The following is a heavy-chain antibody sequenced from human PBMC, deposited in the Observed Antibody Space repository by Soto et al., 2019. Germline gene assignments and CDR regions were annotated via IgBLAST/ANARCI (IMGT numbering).Heavy chain of an antibody. J-gene: IGHJ4*02. CDR1: GYTLTSCD. D-gene: IGHD3-16*02. CDR2: MNPNSGNT. V-gene: IGHV1-8*01. Sequence: ASVEACCKASGYTLTSCDLNWVRQENGQGLEWMGWMNPNSGNTGYAQKFQGRVTMTRNTSISTAYMELSSLRSEDTAVYYCARGDKAFRGSYRFDYWGQGTLVTVSS. CDR3: ARGDKAFRGSYRFDY.